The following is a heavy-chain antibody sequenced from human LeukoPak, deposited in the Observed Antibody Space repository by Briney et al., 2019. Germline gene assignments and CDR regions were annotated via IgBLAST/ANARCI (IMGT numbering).Heavy chain of an antibody. Sequence: SQTLSLTCTVPGGSISSGSYYWSWIRQPAGKGLEWIGRIYTSGSTNYNPSLKSRVTISVDTSKNQFSLKLSSVTAADTAVYYCARAEVTEDAFDIWGQGTMVTVSS. CDR1: GGSISSGSYY. CDR2: IYTSGST. J-gene: IGHJ3*02. CDR3: ARAEVTEDAFDI. V-gene: IGHV4-61*02. D-gene: IGHD2-21*02.